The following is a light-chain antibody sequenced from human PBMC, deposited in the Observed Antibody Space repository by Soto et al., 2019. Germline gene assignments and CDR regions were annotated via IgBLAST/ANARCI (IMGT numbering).Light chain of an antibody. V-gene: IGKV3-20*01. CDR1: QSVTNNF. CDR3: QQYGTPLFT. Sequence: IVLTQSPGTQSLSPGERATLSCGASQSVTNNFLAWYQQKPGQAPRLLIYGASSRATGGPDRFSGSGSGTDITLTISRLEPGDFAVYYCQQYGTPLFTFGPGTKVDIK. J-gene: IGKJ3*01. CDR2: GAS.